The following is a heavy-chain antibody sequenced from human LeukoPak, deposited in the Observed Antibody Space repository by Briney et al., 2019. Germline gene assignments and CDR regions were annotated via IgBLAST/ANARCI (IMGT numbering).Heavy chain of an antibody. J-gene: IGHJ4*02. V-gene: IGHV3-9*01. Sequence: RSLTLSCAAAAFTFDDYAMHWDRPAPKNGLEWDSGISWNSGSIDYADSVKSRFTISRDSAKNSLYLQMNSLRAEDTALYYCAKSLSQWLLRGVDYWGQGTLVTVSS. CDR3: AKSLSQWLLRGVDY. CDR2: ISWNSGSI. D-gene: IGHD2-15*01. CDR1: AFTFDDYA.